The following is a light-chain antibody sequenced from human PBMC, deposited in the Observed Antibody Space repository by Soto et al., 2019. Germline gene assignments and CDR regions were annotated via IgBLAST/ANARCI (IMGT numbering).Light chain of an antibody. V-gene: IGLV1-47*01. Sequence: QSVLTQTPSVSGTPGQRVNISCSGSSSNIGRNYVYWYHQFPGTAPKLLIYRDNERPSGVPDRFSGSKSGTSASLAIRGLRSGDEADYHGATWDGSLGGPVFGGGTKLTVL. CDR3: ATWDGSLGGPV. CDR1: SSNIGRNY. CDR2: RDN. J-gene: IGLJ2*01.